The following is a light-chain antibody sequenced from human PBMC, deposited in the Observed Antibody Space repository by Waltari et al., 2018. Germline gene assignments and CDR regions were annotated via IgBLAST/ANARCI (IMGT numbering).Light chain of an antibody. CDR1: QGIRTW. CDR2: AAS. Sequence: DIQMTQSPSSVSASVGDRVTITCRATQGIRTWLALYQQKPGQAPQLLIYAASTLQSGVPSRFGGSGSGTDFTLTISNLQPEDFATYYCQQGSIFPRTFGQGTKVEIQ. V-gene: IGKV1-12*01. CDR3: QQGSIFPRT. J-gene: IGKJ1*01.